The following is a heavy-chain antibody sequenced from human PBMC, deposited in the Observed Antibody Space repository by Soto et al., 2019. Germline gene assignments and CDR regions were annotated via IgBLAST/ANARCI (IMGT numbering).Heavy chain of an antibody. V-gene: IGHV4-4*02. CDR2: IFHSGST. Sequence: SETLSLTCXVSGGFISSNNWWSWVRQPPGKGLEWIGEIFHSGSTYYSPSLKSRVTISVDKSKKYFSLNLTSVTAADTAVYYCARVYSGSYSDSWGQGTLVTVSS. D-gene: IGHD1-26*01. CDR1: GGFISSNNW. J-gene: IGHJ4*02. CDR3: ARVYSGSYSDS.